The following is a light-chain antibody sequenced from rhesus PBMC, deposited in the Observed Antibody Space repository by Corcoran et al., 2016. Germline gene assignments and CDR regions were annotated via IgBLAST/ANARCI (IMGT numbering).Light chain of an antibody. V-gene: IGKV1-28*03. J-gene: IGKJ2*01. Sequence: DIQLTQSPSSLSASVGDTVTITCRASQGISSYLTWFQQTPGKAPNLLIYEASSLASGVPSRFSGSGSGTDFTRTISSLQPEDFAAYYCLQHNSYPYRFGQGTKVEIK. CDR2: EAS. CDR3: LQHNSYPYR. CDR1: QGISSY.